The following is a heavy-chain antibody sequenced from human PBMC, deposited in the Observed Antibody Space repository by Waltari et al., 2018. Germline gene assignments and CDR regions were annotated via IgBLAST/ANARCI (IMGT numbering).Heavy chain of an antibody. CDR3: ARAGLSAFDI. CDR1: GFTFSSYR. Sequence: EVQLVESGGGLVQPGGSLRLSCAASGFTFSSYRMTWVRQAPGKGLEWVSYISSSSSTIYYADSVKGRFTISRDNAKNSLYLQMNSLRAEDTAVYYCARAGLSAFDIWGQGTMVTVSS. J-gene: IGHJ3*02. V-gene: IGHV3-48*01. D-gene: IGHD6-19*01. CDR2: ISSSSSTI.